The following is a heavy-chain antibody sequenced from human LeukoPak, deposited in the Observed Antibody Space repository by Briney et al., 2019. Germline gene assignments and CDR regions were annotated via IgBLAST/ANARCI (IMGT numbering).Heavy chain of an antibody. CDR3: ARMGDDYYYYYMDV. V-gene: IGHV3-30*02. CDR2: IRYDGSNK. J-gene: IGHJ6*03. D-gene: IGHD3-16*01. Sequence: GGSLRLSCAASGFSFSSYGMHWVRQAPGKGLEWVAFIRYDGSNKYYADSVKGRFTISRDNSKNTLYLHVNSLRPEDTAVYYCARMGDDYYYYYMDVWGKGTTVTVSS. CDR1: GFSFSSYG.